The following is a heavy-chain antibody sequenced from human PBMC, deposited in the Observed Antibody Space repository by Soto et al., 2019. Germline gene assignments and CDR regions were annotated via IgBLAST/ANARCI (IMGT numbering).Heavy chain of an antibody. CDR3: ARVQVDFWSGYYRNWFAP. V-gene: IGHV3-30-3*01. J-gene: IGHJ5*02. CDR1: GFTFSGYA. Sequence: PGGSLRLSCAASGFTFSGYAMYWVRQAPGKGLECVAVTSYDGSNKYYADSVRGRFTISRDNSKNTLYLQMNSLRAEDTAVYYCARVQVDFWSGYYRNWFAPWGQGTLVTVSS. D-gene: IGHD3-3*01. CDR2: TSYDGSNK.